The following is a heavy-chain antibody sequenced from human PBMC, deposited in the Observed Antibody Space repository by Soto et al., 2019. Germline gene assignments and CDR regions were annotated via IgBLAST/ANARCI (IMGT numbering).Heavy chain of an antibody. CDR3: AKDSGFWSGYYTLDYYYYYGMDV. CDR1: GFTFSSYE. J-gene: IGHJ6*02. V-gene: IGHV3-48*03. CDR2: IGNRGSPI. Sequence: TGGSLRLSCAASGFTFSSYEMNWVRQAPGKGLEWVSYIGNRGSPIDYADSVKGRFTISRDNAKNSLFLQMNSLRGEDTAVYYCAKDSGFWSGYYTLDYYYYYGMDVWGQGTTVTVSS. D-gene: IGHD3-3*01.